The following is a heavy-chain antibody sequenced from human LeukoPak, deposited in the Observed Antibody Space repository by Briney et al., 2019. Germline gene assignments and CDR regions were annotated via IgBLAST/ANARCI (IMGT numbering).Heavy chain of an antibody. Sequence: GGSLRLSCAASGFTFSDSWMSWVRQAPGKGLEWVANMNQDRSAKYYVDSVKSRFTISRDNARNSLYLQMSSLRPEDTAVYYWGTYTHWVAVDGWGQGTTVTVSS. D-gene: IGHD3-16*01. V-gene: IGHV3-7*01. CDR1: GFTFSDSW. CDR2: MNQDRSAK. CDR3: GTYTHWVAVDG. J-gene: IGHJ6*02.